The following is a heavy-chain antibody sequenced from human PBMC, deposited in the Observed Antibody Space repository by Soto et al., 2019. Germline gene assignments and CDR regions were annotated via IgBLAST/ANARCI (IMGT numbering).Heavy chain of an antibody. V-gene: IGHV3-30*02. CDR2: IWYDGSNE. CDR1: GFTFSSYG. Sequence: PGGSLRLSCAASGFTFSSYGMHWVRQAPGKGLEWVAVIWYDGSNEYYADSVKGRFTISRDNSKNTLYLQMNSLRAEDTAVYYCAKAHYYDTYYFDYWGQGTLVTVSS. D-gene: IGHD3-22*01. CDR3: AKAHYYDTYYFDY. J-gene: IGHJ4*02.